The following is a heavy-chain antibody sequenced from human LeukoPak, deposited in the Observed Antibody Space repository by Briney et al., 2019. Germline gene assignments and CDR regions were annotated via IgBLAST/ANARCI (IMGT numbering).Heavy chain of an antibody. J-gene: IGHJ6*03. D-gene: IGHD3-10*01. CDR3: ARGRYYGSGSLAETQHYYMDV. Sequence: PGGSLRLSCAASGFTFSSYEMNWVRQAPGKGLEWVSYISSSGSTIYYADSVKGRFTISRDNAKNSLYLQMNSLRAEDTAVYYCARGRYYGSGSLAETQHYYMDVWGKGTTVTISS. CDR1: GFTFSSYE. V-gene: IGHV3-48*03. CDR2: ISSSGSTI.